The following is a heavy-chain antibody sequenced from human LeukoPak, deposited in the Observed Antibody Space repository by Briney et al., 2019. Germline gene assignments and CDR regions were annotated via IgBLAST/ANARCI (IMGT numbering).Heavy chain of an antibody. CDR3: ATMVRGVIVPRFDY. V-gene: IGHV1-24*01. CDR1: GYTLSELS. J-gene: IGHJ4*02. CDR2: FDPEDGEI. Sequence: ASVKVSCKISGYTLSELSMHWVRQAPGKGLEWMGGFDPEDGEIIYAAKFQGRVTMTEDTFTDTAYMEVSSLRSDDTAMFYRATMVRGVIVPRFDYWGQGTLVTVSS. D-gene: IGHD3-10*01.